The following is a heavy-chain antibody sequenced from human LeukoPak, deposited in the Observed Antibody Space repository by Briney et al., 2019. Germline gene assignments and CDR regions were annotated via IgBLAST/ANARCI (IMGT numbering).Heavy chain of an antibody. CDR1: GGTFSTYA. Sequence: SVKVSCKASGGTFSTYAISWVRQAPGQGLEWMGGIIPIFGTANYAQKFQGRVTITADESTNTAYMELSSLRSEDTAVYFCASSGVGWELRGEAFDIWGQGTMVTVSS. CDR2: IIPIFGTA. J-gene: IGHJ3*02. V-gene: IGHV1-69*13. D-gene: IGHD1-7*01. CDR3: ASSGVGWELRGEAFDI.